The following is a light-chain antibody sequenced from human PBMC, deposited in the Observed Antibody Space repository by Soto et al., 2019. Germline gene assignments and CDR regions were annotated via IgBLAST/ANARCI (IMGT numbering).Light chain of an antibody. Sequence: DIHMTQSPSSLSASLGDRVTITFRASQTIATFLNWYQQKPGKAPKLLIYGASTLQSGVPSRFSGSGSGADFTLTISSLQPEDSATYYCQLSHTTLTFGQGTRLEIK. V-gene: IGKV1-39*01. CDR1: QTIATF. CDR2: GAS. CDR3: QLSHTTLT. J-gene: IGKJ5*01.